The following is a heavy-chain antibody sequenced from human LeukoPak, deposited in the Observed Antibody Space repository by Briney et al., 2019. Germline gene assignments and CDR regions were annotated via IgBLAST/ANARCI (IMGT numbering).Heavy chain of an antibody. J-gene: IGHJ5*02. Sequence: PSETLSLTCIVSGGSISSTNYYWGWIRQPPEKGLEWIGSVSYSGNTYYSPSLKSRVTVSVDTSKNQFSLKLSSVTAADTAVYYCARVPRDCSGGSCYWFDPWGQGTLVTVSS. CDR2: VSYSGNT. CDR1: GGSISSTNYY. CDR3: ARVPRDCSGGSCYWFDP. D-gene: IGHD2-15*01. V-gene: IGHV4-39*01.